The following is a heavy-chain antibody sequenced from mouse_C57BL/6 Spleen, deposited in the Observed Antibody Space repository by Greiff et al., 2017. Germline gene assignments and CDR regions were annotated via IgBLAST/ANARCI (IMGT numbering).Heavy chain of an antibody. CDR1: GFTFSDYY. V-gene: IGHV5-12*01. J-gene: IGHJ3*01. Sequence: EVMLVESGGGLVQPGGSLKLSCAASGFTFSDYYMYWVRQTPEKRLEWVAYISNGGGSTYYPDTVKGRFTISRDNAKNTLYLQMSRLKSEDTAMYYCARPTYYYGSSYAWFAYWGQGTLVTVSA. CDR2: ISNGGGST. D-gene: IGHD1-1*01. CDR3: ARPTYYYGSSYAWFAY.